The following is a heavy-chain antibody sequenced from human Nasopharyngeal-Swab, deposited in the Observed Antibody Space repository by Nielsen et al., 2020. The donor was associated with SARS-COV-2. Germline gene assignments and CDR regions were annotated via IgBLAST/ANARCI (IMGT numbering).Heavy chain of an antibody. CDR3: AKDRALYYYDSSGYYYSSY. D-gene: IGHD3-22*01. J-gene: IGHJ4*02. CDR1: GFTFSSYS. CDR2: ISGSGGST. Sequence: GESLKISCAASGFTFSSYSMNWVRQAPGKGLEWVSAISGSGGSTYYADSVKGRFTISRDNSKNTLYLQMNSLRAEDTAVYYCAKDRALYYYDSSGYYYSSYWGQGTLVTVSS. V-gene: IGHV3-23*01.